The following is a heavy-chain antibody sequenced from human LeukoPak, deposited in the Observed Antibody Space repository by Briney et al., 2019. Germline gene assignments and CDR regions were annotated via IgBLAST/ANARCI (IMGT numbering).Heavy chain of an antibody. Sequence: GGSLRLSCAASGFTFEDHTMHWVRQAPGKTLEWVSLVNWHGTTYYTDSVKGRFTIFRDNSKNSLYLQMDNLKSEDTAFYYGVKDLSYESSGSVFDYWGQGTLVTVSS. D-gene: IGHD3-22*01. CDR1: GFTFEDHT. J-gene: IGHJ4*02. V-gene: IGHV3-43*01. CDR3: VKDLSYESSGSVFDY. CDR2: VNWHGTT.